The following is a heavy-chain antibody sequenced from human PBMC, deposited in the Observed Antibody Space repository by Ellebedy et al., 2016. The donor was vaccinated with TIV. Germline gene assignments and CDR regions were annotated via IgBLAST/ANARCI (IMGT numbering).Heavy chain of an antibody. Sequence: GESLKTSCKGSGYRFSNYWIGWVRQMPGKGLEWGGIIYPGDSDNRYRPSFQGQVTLSADKSISTAYLQWSSLKASDTAMYYCARQVEYYDSSGYYKTFDYWGQGTLVTVSS. J-gene: IGHJ4*02. CDR1: GYRFSNYW. CDR3: ARQVEYYDSSGYYKTFDY. CDR2: IYPGDSDN. V-gene: IGHV5-51*01. D-gene: IGHD3-22*01.